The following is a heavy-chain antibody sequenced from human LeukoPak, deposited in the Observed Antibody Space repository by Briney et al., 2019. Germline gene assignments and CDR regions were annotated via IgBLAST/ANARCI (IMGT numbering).Heavy chain of an antibody. D-gene: IGHD3-3*01. V-gene: IGHV3-11*06. CDR2: ISSSSNNI. J-gene: IGHJ4*02. CDR3: ATDRGWRTSGYYLYYFEY. CDR1: GFTFSDYY. Sequence: GGSLRLSCAASGFTFSDYYMTWIRQAPGKGLEWVSYISSSSNNIHYANSVRGRFTISRDNTKNSLYLQMSSLRAEDTAVYYCATDRGWRTSGYYLYYFEYWGQGTLVTFSS.